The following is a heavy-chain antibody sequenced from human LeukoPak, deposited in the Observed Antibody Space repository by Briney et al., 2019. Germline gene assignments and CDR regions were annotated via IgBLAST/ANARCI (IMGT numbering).Heavy chain of an antibody. Sequence: GGSLRLSCAASGFTFSSYSMNWVRQAPGTGLEWVSYISSSSSTIYYADSVKGRFTISRDNAKNSLYLQMNSLRAEDTAVYYCTQIHSGSYSGYWGQGTLVTVSS. CDR2: ISSSSSTI. CDR3: TQIHSGSYSGY. D-gene: IGHD1-26*01. V-gene: IGHV3-48*04. J-gene: IGHJ4*02. CDR1: GFTFSSYS.